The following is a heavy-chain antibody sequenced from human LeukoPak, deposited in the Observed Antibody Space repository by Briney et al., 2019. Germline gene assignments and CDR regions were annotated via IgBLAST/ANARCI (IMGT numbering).Heavy chain of an antibody. J-gene: IGHJ4*02. CDR3: TTSSIAAAGSFDY. D-gene: IGHD6-13*01. Sequence: GGSLRLSCAASGFTFSSYPMHWVRQAPGKGLEWVGRIKSKTDGGTTDYAAPVKGRFTISRDDSKTTLYLQMNSLKTEDTAVYYCTTSSIAAAGSFDYWGQGTLVTVSS. CDR1: GFTFSSYP. V-gene: IGHV3-15*01. CDR2: IKSKTDGGTT.